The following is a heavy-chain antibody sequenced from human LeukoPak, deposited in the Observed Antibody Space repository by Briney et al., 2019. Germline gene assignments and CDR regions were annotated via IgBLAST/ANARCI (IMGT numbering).Heavy chain of an antibody. CDR2: MNPNNGDS. CDR3: ARTTSFAASGYGY. J-gene: IGHJ4*02. Sequence: ASVTVPCKASGYPFPNYLINGVRQATGKGLDWMEWMNPNNGDSGYAQKFQGRVTITRDTSISTSYMELRSLRSDDTAVYFCARTTSFAASGYGYWGQGTLVTVSS. V-gene: IGHV1-8*01. CDR1: GYPFPNYL. D-gene: IGHD5-18*01.